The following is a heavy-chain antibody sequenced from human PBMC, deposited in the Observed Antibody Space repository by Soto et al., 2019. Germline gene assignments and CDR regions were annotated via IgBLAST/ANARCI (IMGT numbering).Heavy chain of an antibody. CDR3: ARGNHRWLQLWYFDL. Sequence: SSVKVSCKASGGTFSNYPISWVRLAPEQGLEWMGGIIPIFGTVNYAQKFQGRVTITADESTSTAYMELSSLRSEDTAVYYCARGNHRWLQLWYFDLWGRGTLVTVSS. CDR2: IIPIFGTV. J-gene: IGHJ2*01. CDR1: GGTFSNYP. V-gene: IGHV1-69*13. D-gene: IGHD5-12*01.